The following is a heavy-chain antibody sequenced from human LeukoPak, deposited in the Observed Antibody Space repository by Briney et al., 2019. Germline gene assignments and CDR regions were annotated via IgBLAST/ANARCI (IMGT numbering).Heavy chain of an antibody. Sequence: GASVKVSCKASGCTFTSYGISWVRQAPGQGLEWMGWISAYNGNTNYAQKLQGRVTMTTDTSTSTAYMELRNLRSDDTAVYYCARVVVSIMITFGGVIPTGYFDYWGQGTLVTVSS. D-gene: IGHD3-16*02. CDR2: ISAYNGNT. CDR3: ARVVVSIMITFGGVIPTGYFDY. V-gene: IGHV1-18*01. CDR1: GCTFTSYG. J-gene: IGHJ4*02.